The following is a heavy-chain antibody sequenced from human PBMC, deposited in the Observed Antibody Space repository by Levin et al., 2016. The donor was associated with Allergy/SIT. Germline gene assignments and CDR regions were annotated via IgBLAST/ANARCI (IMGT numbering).Heavy chain of an antibody. CDR1: GFTFSSYA. V-gene: IGHV3-23*01. CDR2: ISGSGGST. D-gene: IGHD3-22*01. J-gene: IGHJ5*01. CDR3: AKGVSMIDNWFDS. Sequence: GESLKISCAASGFTFSSYAMNWVRRAPGKGLEWVSTISGSGGSTYYADSVKGRFNISRDNSKNTLYLQMNSLRAEDTAVYYCAKGVSMIDNWFDSWGQGTLVTVSS.